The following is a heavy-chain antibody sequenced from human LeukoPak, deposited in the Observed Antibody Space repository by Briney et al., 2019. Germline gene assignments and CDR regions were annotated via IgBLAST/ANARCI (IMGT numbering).Heavy chain of an antibody. Sequence: GGSLRLSCAASGFTFRNYWMSWVRQAPGKGLECVAYIKEDGSDKNYVDSVKGRFTISRDNAKSSLYLQMNSLRVEDTAVYYCVRGTRSNSFWGQGTQVTVSS. D-gene: IGHD6-6*01. J-gene: IGHJ4*02. CDR2: IKEDGSDK. CDR1: GFTFRNYW. CDR3: VRGTRSNSF. V-gene: IGHV3-7*01.